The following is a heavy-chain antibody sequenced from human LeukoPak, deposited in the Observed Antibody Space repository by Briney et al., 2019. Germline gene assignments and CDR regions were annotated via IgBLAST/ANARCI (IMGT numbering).Heavy chain of an antibody. D-gene: IGHD3-22*01. J-gene: IGHJ3*02. CDR3: ARALRITMIVVVMPDAFDI. Sequence: SETLSLTCAVYGGSFSGYYWSWIRQPPGKGLEWIGEINHSGSTNYNPSLKSRVTISVDTSKNQFSLKLSSVTAADTAVYYCARALRITMIVVVMPDAFDIWGQGTMVTVSS. V-gene: IGHV4-34*01. CDR1: GGSFSGYY. CDR2: INHSGST.